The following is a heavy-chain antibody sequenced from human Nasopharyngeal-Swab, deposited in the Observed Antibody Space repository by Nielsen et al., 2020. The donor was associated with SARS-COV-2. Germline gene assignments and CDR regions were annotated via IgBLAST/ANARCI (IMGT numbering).Heavy chain of an antibody. CDR3: ARDRVNTVTTVEPPFWKGYYYYGMDV. CDR2: INPSGGST. J-gene: IGHJ6*02. D-gene: IGHD4-17*01. CDR1: GYTFTSYY. V-gene: IGHV1-46*01. Sequence: ASVKVSCKASGYTFTSYYMHWVRQAPGQGFEWMGIINPSGGSTSYAQKFQGRVTMTRDTSTSTVYMELSSLRSEDTAVYYCARDRVNTVTTVEPPFWKGYYYYGMDVWGQGTTVTVSS.